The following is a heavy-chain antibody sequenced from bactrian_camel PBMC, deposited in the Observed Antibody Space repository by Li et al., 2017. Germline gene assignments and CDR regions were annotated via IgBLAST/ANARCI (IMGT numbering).Heavy chain of an antibody. J-gene: IGHJ6*01. CDR1: GFTYRYYL. CDR2: IDSDHAT. D-gene: IGHD2*01. CDR3: AADRIDEAPPIRNCSGGY. Sequence: VQLVESGGGSVQAGGSLRLSCVGSGFTYRYYLMAWFRQAPGKEREPVGAIDSDHATSYANSVKGRFTVSHDTAKNSIDLQMTSLKPDDTAMFYCAADRIDEAPPIRNCSGGYWGQGTQVTVS. V-gene: IGHV3S26*01.